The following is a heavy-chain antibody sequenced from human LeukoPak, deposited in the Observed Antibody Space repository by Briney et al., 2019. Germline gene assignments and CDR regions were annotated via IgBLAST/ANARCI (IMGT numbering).Heavy chain of an antibody. V-gene: IGHV3-64D*09. CDR2: SGGAT. CDR1: GFTLSSYS. Sequence: GGSLRLSCSASGFTLSSYSMHWVRQAPGKGLEYVSTSGGATYYADSVKGRFTISRDNAKNTLYLQMSSLRAEDTAVYYCARDPSGYDFLRFDYWGQGTLVTVSS. J-gene: IGHJ4*02. CDR3: ARDPSGYDFLRFDY. D-gene: IGHD5-12*01.